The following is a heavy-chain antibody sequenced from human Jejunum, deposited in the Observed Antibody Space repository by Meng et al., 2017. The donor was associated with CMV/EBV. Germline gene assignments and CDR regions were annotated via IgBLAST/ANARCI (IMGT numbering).Heavy chain of an antibody. CDR1: FSNYV. Sequence: FSNYVMHWGSQAPGKGLEWVALISDDENNKYYEDSMKGRFTISRDNSKNTLYLQMNSLRSEDTGVYYCARVPNVLAPGGYYYGMDVWGQGTTVTVSS. J-gene: IGHJ6*02. D-gene: IGHD2-8*02. CDR2: ISDDENNK. V-gene: IGHV3-30*04. CDR3: ARVPNVLAPGGYYYGMDV.